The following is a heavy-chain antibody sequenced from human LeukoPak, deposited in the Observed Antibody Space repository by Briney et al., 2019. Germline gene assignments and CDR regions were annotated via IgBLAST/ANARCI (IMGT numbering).Heavy chain of an antibody. CDR1: GIKFSNAW. Sequence: GGSLRLSCAVSGIKFSNAWLSWVRQAPGKGLEWVGRIKSKKDGEITDYAAPVKGRFTISRDDSKDTLYLQMNSLKTEDTAVYYCSTGGGVLRFLGGQGTLVTVSS. J-gene: IGHJ4*02. D-gene: IGHD3-3*01. V-gene: IGHV3-15*01. CDR2: IKSKKDGEIT. CDR3: STGGGVLRFL.